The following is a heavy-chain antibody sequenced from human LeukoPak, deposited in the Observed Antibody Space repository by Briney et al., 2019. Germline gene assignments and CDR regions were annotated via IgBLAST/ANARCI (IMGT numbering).Heavy chain of an antibody. Sequence: PGVSLRLSCAASGFSFNTYGMHWVRQAPGKGLEWVAFIRFDAAKRNYADSVKGRFTISRDNSKNTLYVQMNSLRTEDTAVYYCAKGGRHGHSSYERGYFDFWGQGTLVTVSS. CDR2: IRFDAAKR. CDR1: GFSFNTYG. D-gene: IGHD5-12*01. V-gene: IGHV3-30*02. CDR3: AKGGRHGHSSYERGYFDF. J-gene: IGHJ4*02.